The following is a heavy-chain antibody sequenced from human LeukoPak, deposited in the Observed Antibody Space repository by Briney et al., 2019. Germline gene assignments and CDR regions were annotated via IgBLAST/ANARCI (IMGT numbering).Heavy chain of an antibody. CDR2: IYHSGTT. CDR3: AGWFGELLSLFAY. CDR1: GYSISRGYY. D-gene: IGHD3-10*01. V-gene: IGHV4-38-2*01. J-gene: IGHJ4*02. Sequence: SETLSLTCAVSGYSISRGYYWGWIRQPPGKGLKWIGSIYHSGTTYYNPSLKSRVTISVDTSKNQFSLKVRSVTAADTAVYYCAGWFGELLSLFAYWGQGALVTVSS.